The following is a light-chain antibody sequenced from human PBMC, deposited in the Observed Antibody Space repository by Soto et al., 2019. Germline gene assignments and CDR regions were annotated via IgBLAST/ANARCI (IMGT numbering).Light chain of an antibody. Sequence: QSVLTQPPSASGSPRQSVTISCTGTSSDVGGYNYVSWYQQHPGKAPKLMIYEVSKRPSGVPDRFSGSKSDNTASLTVSGLQAEDEADYYCCSYAGSYTYVFGTGTKVTFL. V-gene: IGLV2-8*01. CDR2: EVS. CDR3: CSYAGSYTYV. J-gene: IGLJ1*01. CDR1: SSDVGGYNY.